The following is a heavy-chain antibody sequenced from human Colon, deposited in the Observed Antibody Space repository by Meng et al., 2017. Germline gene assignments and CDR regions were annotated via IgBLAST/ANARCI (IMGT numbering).Heavy chain of an antibody. CDR3: ARGWGYCSSTSCYFLDY. CDR2: INHSGST. J-gene: IGHJ4*02. Sequence: QLHPHTCGCRLFKPADTLSLPGAVYGWSFSVYYWSWIRQPPGKGLEWSGEINHSGSTNYNPSLKSRVTISVDTSKNQFSLKLSSVTAADTAVYYCARGWGYCSSTSCYFLDYWGQGTLVTVSS. CDR1: GWSFSVYY. D-gene: IGHD2-2*01. V-gene: IGHV4-34*01.